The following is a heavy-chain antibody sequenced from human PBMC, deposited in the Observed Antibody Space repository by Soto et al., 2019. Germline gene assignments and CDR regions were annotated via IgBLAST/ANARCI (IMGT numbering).Heavy chain of an antibody. CDR1: GFTFTSWW. Sequence: GSRRLSCAASGFTFTSWWMDWARQTPGKGLEWVANINQDGSEKNYVDSVKGRFTVSRDNAKNSVYLQMTSLTAEDSALYYCSRSLNAWGQGTLVTVS. CDR3: SRSLNA. CDR2: INQDGSEK. V-gene: IGHV3-7*01. J-gene: IGHJ5*02.